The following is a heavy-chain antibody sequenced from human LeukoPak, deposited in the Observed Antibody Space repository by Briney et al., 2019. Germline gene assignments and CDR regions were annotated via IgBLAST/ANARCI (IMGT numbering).Heavy chain of an antibody. D-gene: IGHD3-3*01. J-gene: IGHJ6*02. CDR3: ASSLPLWSGYYTAPGAYYYYYGMDV. Sequence: GASVKVSCKASGYTFTSYYMHWVRQAPGQGLEWMGIINPSGGSTSYAQKFQGRVTMTRDTSTSTVYMELSSLRSEDTAVYYCASSLPLWSGYYTAPGAYYYYYGMDVWGQGTTVTVSS. V-gene: IGHV1-46*01. CDR2: INPSGGST. CDR1: GYTFTSYY.